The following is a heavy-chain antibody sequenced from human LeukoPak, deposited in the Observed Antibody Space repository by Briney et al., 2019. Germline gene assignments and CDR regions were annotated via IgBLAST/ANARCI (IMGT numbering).Heavy chain of an antibody. Sequence: GGSLRLSCAAAGFTFSSYWMHWVRQAPRKGMVWVSRINSDGSSTTYADSVKGRFTISRANAKNTLYLQMNSLRAEETAVYYCAREARLYSYDFWSGYSQFDYWGEGTLDTVSS. V-gene: IGHV3-74*01. CDR2: INSDGSST. J-gene: IGHJ4*02. D-gene: IGHD3-3*01. CDR1: GFTFSSYW. CDR3: AREARLYSYDFWSGYSQFDY.